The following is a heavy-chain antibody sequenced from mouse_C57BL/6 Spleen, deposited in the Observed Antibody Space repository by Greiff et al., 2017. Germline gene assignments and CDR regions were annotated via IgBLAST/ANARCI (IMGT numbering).Heavy chain of an antibody. V-gene: IGHV1-82*01. D-gene: IGHD1-1*01. CDR3: AGWYGSSYWYFDV. CDR1: GYAFSSSW. Sequence: VKLQQSGPELVKPGASVKISCKASGYAFSSSWMNWVKQRPGKGLEWIGRIYPGDGDTNYNGKFKGKATLTADKSSSTAYMQLSSLTSEDSAVYFCAGWYGSSYWYFDVWGTGTTVTVSS. CDR2: IYPGDGDT. J-gene: IGHJ1*03.